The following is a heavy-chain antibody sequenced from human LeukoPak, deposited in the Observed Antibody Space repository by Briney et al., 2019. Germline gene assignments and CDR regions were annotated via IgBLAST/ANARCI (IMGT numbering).Heavy chain of an antibody. V-gene: IGHV1-18*01. CDR3: ARDVGIAAAVADWRY. Sequence: ISAYNGNTNYAQKLQGRVTMTTDTSTSTAYMELRSLRSDDTAVYYCARDVGIAAAVADWRYWGQGTLVTVSS. D-gene: IGHD6-13*01. CDR2: ISAYNGNT. J-gene: IGHJ4*02.